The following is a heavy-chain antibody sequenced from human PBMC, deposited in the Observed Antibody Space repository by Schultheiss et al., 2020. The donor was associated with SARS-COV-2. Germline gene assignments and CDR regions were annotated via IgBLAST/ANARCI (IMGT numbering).Heavy chain of an antibody. CDR3: ARVRKYQLTHGSGSPHHLNYYYYYMDV. J-gene: IGHJ6*03. CDR1: GGSISSYY. V-gene: IGHV4-34*01. D-gene: IGHD3-10*01. Sequence: SETLSLTCTVSGGSISSYYWSWIRQPPGKGLEWIGEINHSGSTYYNPSLKSLVTISVDTSKNQFSLKLSSVTAADTAVYYCARVRKYQLTHGSGSPHHLNYYYYYMDVWGKGTTVTVSS. CDR2: INHSGST.